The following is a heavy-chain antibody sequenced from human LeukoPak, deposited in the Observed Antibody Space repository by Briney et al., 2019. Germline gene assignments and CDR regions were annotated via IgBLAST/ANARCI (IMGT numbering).Heavy chain of an antibody. Sequence: GGSLRLSCAASGFTFSSYGMHWVRQAPGKGLEWVAFIRYDGSNKYYADSVKGRFTISRDNSKNTLYLQMNSLRAEDTAVYYCATSGSYYGHYYYYMDVWGKGTTVTVSS. V-gene: IGHV3-30*02. CDR2: IRYDGSNK. J-gene: IGHJ6*03. CDR3: ATSGSYYGHYYYYMDV. CDR1: GFTFSSYG. D-gene: IGHD1-26*01.